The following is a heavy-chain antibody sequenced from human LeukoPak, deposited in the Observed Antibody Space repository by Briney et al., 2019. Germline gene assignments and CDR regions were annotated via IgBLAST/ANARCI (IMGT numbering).Heavy chain of an antibody. J-gene: IGHJ6*02. CDR3: ARIVRGQQLVPPLYYYYGMDV. CDR2: IHWDDDK. Sequence: SGPTLVNPTQTLTLTCTFSGFSLSTSGMCVSWIRQPPGKALEWLARIHWDDDKYYSTSLKTRLTISKDTSKNQVVLTMTNMDPVDTATYYCARIVRGQQLVPPLYYYYGMDVWGQGTTVTVSS. D-gene: IGHD6-13*01. V-gene: IGHV2-70*11. CDR1: GFSLSTSGMC.